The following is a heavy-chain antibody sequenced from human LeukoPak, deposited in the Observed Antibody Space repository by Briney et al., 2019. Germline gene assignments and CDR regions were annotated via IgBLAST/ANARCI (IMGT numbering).Heavy chain of an antibody. CDR2: ISSSSSYI. D-gene: IGHD2-2*01. CDR3: ARDGGAVAMFWFDP. V-gene: IGHV3-21*01. J-gene: IGHJ5*02. CDR1: GFTFSSYW. Sequence: GGSLRLSCAASGFTFSSYWMSWVRQAPGKGLEWVSSISSSSSYIYYADSVKGRFTISRDSAKNSLYLQMNSLRAEDAAVYYCARDGGAVAMFWFDPWGQGTLVTVSS.